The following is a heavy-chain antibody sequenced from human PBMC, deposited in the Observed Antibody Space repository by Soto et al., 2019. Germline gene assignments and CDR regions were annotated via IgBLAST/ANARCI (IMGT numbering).Heavy chain of an antibody. Sequence: GESLKISCAVSGFTFSAYWMHWVRQVPGKGLTWVSRISDDGSTATYADSVKGRFVISRDNAKNSLYLEMNTLRADDSGLYYCARGPRVSSTGTGAHWGRGTLVPV. CDR2: ISDDGSTA. CDR3: ARGPRVSSTGTGAH. CDR1: GFTFSAYW. D-gene: IGHD1-1*01. J-gene: IGHJ4*02. V-gene: IGHV3-74*01.